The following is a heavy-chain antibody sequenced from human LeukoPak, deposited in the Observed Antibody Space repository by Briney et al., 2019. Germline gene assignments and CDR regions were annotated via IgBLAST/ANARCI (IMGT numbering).Heavy chain of an antibody. CDR3: ARVQLWSPYYYYGMDV. CDR2: INHSGST. V-gene: IGHV4-34*01. Sequence: SEPLSLTCAVYVGSFSGYYWSWIRQPPGKGLEWSGEINHSGSTNYNPSPKSRVTISVDTSKNQFSLKLSSVTAADTAVYYCARVQLWSPYYYYGMDVWGKGTTVTVSS. J-gene: IGHJ6*04. CDR1: VGSFSGYY. D-gene: IGHD5-18*01.